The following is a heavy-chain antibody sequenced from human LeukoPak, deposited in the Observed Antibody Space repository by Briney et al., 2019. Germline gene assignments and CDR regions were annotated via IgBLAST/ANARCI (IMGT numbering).Heavy chain of an antibody. V-gene: IGHV4-59*08. J-gene: IGHJ3*01. CDR1: GGSISSYY. CDR2: IYYSGST. CDR3: ARHPFSDGFDL. Sequence: KPSETLSLTCTVSGGSISSYYWSWIRQPPGKGLEWIGYIYYSGSTNYNPSLKGRVTISVDTSKNQFSLNLNSVTAADTAMYYCARHPFSDGFDLWGQGTMVTVSS.